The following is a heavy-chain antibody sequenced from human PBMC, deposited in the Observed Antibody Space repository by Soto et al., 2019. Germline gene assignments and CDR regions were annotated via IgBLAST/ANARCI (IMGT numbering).Heavy chain of an antibody. D-gene: IGHD3-22*01. J-gene: IGHJ4*02. CDR1: GGSFSGYY. CDR2: INHSGST. V-gene: IGHV4-34*01. Sequence: SETLSLTCAVYGGSFSGYYWSWIRQPPGKGLEWIGEINHSGSTNYNPSLKSRVTISVDTSKNQFSLKLSSLTAADTAVYYCARESTHYYDSSGYYYFDYWGQGTLVTVSS. CDR3: ARESTHYYDSSGYYYFDY.